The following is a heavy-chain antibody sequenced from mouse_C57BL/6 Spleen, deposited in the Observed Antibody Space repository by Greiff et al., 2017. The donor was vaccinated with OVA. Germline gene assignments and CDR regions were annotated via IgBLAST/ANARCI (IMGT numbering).Heavy chain of an antibody. CDR3: ARADYGLYCFDY. CDR2: INPGSGGT. Sequence: QVQLQQSGAELVRPGTSVKVSCKASGYAFTNYLIEWVKQRPGQGLEWIGVINPGSGGTKYNEKIKGKATLTVDKSSSTAYMQLSSLTSEDAAVYFFARADYGLYCFDYWGQGTTVTVSS. V-gene: IGHV1-54*01. J-gene: IGHJ2*01. D-gene: IGHD1-1*01. CDR1: GYAFTNYL.